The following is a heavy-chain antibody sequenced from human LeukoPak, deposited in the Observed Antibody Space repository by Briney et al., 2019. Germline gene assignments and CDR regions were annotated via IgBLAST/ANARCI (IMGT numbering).Heavy chain of an antibody. CDR1: GFTFSSYG. V-gene: IGHV3-30*18. Sequence: PGGSLRLSCAASGFTFSSYGMHWVRQAPGKGLEWVAVISYDGSNKYYADSVKGRFTISRDNSKNTLYLQMNSLRAEDTAVYYCAKVESLWEILYYFDYWGQGTLVTASS. J-gene: IGHJ4*02. CDR2: ISYDGSNK. CDR3: AKVESLWEILYYFDY. D-gene: IGHD1-26*01.